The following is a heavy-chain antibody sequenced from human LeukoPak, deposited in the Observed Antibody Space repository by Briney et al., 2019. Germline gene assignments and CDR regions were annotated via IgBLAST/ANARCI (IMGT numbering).Heavy chain of an antibody. CDR3: VREGYFVFDF. V-gene: IGHV3-48*04. D-gene: IGHD2-21*01. Sequence: GGSLRLSCAASGFTFSSYSMNWVRQAPGKGLEWVSYISSSSSTIYYADSVKGRFTTSRDNAKNSLYLQMNSLRAEDTAVYYCVREGYFVFDFWGQGALVTVSS. J-gene: IGHJ4*02. CDR2: ISSSSSTI. CDR1: GFTFSSYS.